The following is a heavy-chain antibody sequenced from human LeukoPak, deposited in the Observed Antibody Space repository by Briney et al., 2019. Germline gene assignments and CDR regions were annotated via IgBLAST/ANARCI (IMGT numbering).Heavy chain of an antibody. D-gene: IGHD6-19*01. CDR1: GFTFSSYG. CDR2: IRYDGSNK. CDR3: AKDHDRYSSGWYGSFLGLDY. J-gene: IGHJ4*02. Sequence: GGSLRLSCAASGFTFSSYGMHWVRQAPGKGLEWVAFIRYDGSNKYYADSVKGRFTISSDNSKNTLYLQMNSLRAEDTAVYYCAKDHDRYSSGWYGSFLGLDYWGQGTLVTVSS. V-gene: IGHV3-30*02.